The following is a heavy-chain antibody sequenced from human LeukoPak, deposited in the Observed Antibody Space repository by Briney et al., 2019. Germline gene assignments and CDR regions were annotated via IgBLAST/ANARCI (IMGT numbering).Heavy chain of an antibody. CDR3: TRDRGAYNLYDY. J-gene: IGHJ4*02. V-gene: IGHV3-49*03. CDR1: GFTFGDYA. Sequence: GGSLRLSCTASGFTFGDYAMSWIRQVPGKGLEWVGFIRSKAYGETADYAASVKGRFTISRDNSKAIAYLQMNSLKTEDTAVYHCTRDRGAYNLYDYWGQGTLVTVSS. D-gene: IGHD1-1*01. CDR2: IRSKAYGETA.